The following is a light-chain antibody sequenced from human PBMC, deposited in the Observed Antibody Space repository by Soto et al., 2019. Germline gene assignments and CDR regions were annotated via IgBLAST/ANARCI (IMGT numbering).Light chain of an antibody. CDR2: AAS. CDR1: QSISSSY. J-gene: IGKJ2*01. Sequence: EIVLTQSPGTLSLSPGEIATLSCRASQSISSSYLAWYQQKPGQAPRLLIYAASSRATGIPDRFSGSGSGTDFTLTISRLEPEDFALYYCQQYGSSSYTFGQGNQLEIK. CDR3: QQYGSSSYT. V-gene: IGKV3-20*01.